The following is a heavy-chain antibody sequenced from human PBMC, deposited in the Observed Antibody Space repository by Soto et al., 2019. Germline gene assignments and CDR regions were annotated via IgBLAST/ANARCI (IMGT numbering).Heavy chain of an antibody. D-gene: IGHD1-20*01. CDR3: ATELVDNHASPFEC. CDR2: IIPLFGTA. CDR1: GVTFSSET. Sequence: QVQLVQSGAEVKKPGSSVKVSCKASGVTFSSETISWVRQAPGQGLEWVGGIIPLFGTANYPQKFQGRVTITANESTSTLYIELSSLRSDDTAVYCCATELVDNHASPFECWGQGTLVTVSS. V-gene: IGHV1-69*01. J-gene: IGHJ4*02.